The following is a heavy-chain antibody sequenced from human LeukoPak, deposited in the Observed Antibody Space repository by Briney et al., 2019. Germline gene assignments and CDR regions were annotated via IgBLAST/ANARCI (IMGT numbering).Heavy chain of an antibody. J-gene: IGHJ3*02. CDR2: IRYDGSNK. CDR1: GFTFSSYG. Sequence: PGGSLRLSCAASGFTFSSYGMHWVRQAPGKGLEWVAFIRYDGSNKYYADSVKGRFTISRDNSKNTLYLQMNSLRAEDTAVYYCAKAPAGPVVIAINPAFDIWGQGTMVTVSS. D-gene: IGHD2-21*01. CDR3: AKAPAGPVVIAINPAFDI. V-gene: IGHV3-30*02.